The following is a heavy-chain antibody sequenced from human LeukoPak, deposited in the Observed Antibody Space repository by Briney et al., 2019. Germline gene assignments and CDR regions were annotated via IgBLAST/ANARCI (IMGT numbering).Heavy chain of an antibody. V-gene: IGHV4-30-4*02. CDR1: GGSISSGDYY. CDR3: ARSLGVGGTYYFDY. J-gene: IGHJ4*02. D-gene: IGHD1/OR15-1a*01. CDR2: IYYSGST. Sequence: PSETLSLTCTVSGGSISSGDYYWSWIRQPPGKGREWIGYIYYSGSTYYNPSLKSRVTISVDTSKNQFSLKLSSATAADTAVYYCARSLGVGGTYYFDYWGQGTLVTVSS.